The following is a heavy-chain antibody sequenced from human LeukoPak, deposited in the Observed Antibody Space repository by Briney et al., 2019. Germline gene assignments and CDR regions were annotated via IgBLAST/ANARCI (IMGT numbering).Heavy chain of an antibody. CDR1: GGSFSGYY. D-gene: IGHD3-22*01. V-gene: IGHV4-34*01. Sequence: SETLSLTCAVYGGSFSGYYWSWIRQPPGKGLEWIGEINHRGSTNYNPSLKSRVTISVDTSKNQFSLKLSSVTAADTAVYYCARFYYDRTLWGQGTLVTVSS. CDR3: ARFYYDRTL. CDR2: INHRGST. J-gene: IGHJ4*02.